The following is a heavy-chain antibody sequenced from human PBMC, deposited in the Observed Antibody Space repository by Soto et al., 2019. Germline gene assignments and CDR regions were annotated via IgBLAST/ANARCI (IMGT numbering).Heavy chain of an antibody. D-gene: IGHD2-2*01. CDR1: GDSVSSSSC. CDR2: IYHSGTF. J-gene: IGHJ6*02. V-gene: IGHV4-4*02. Sequence: QVRLQESGPGLVEPSGTLSLTCAVSGDSVSSSSCWSWVRQAPGKGLEWIGEIYHSGTFNYNPCLVSRVSVSVDKSMNQLSLNLKSVTAADTAVYYCVRSVPAATWQYSGMDVWGQGTTVTVSS. CDR3: VRSVPAATWQYSGMDV.